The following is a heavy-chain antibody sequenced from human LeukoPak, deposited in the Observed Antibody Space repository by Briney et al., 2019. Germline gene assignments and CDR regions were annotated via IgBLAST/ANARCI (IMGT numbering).Heavy chain of an antibody. CDR3: ARVSLRWEQADL. D-gene: IGHD1-26*01. CDR1: GFTFDEYA. J-gene: IGHJ4*02. Sequence: GGSLRLSCAASGFTFDEYAMHWVRQAPGKGLEWVSGITWNSGGIDYADSVKGRFTISRDNAKKSLYLQMNSLRPEDTAVYYCARVSLRWEQADLWGQGTLVTVSS. V-gene: IGHV3-9*01. CDR2: ITWNSGGI.